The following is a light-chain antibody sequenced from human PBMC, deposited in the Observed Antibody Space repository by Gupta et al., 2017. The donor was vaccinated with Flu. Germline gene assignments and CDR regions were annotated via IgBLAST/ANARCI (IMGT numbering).Light chain of an antibody. J-gene: IGKJ3*01. CDR3: QQEGSSPRT. Sequence: EIVLTQAPGTLSLSPGERATLSCRASQSVTSSRLAWYQQKPGQAPRLLIYGASSRANGIPDRFSGSGSGTEFTLTISRREPEEFAVYFCQQEGSSPRTFGHGTKVDIK. V-gene: IGKV3-20*01. CDR1: QSVTSSR. CDR2: GAS.